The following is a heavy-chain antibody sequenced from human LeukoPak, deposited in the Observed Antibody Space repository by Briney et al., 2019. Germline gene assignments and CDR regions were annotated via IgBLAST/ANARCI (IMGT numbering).Heavy chain of an antibody. D-gene: IGHD2-8*01. V-gene: IGHV4-30-2*01. Sequence: SETLSLTCTVSGGSISSGGYYWSWIRQPPGKGLEWIGYIYHSGSTYYNPSLKSRVTISVDRSKNQFSLKLSSVTAADTAVYYCARGACTNGVCYRYFQHWGQGTLVTVSS. CDR1: GGSISSGGYY. CDR3: ARGACTNGVCYRYFQH. CDR2: IYHSGST. J-gene: IGHJ1*01.